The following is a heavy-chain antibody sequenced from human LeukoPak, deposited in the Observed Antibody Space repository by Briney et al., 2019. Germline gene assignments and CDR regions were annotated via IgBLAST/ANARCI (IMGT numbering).Heavy chain of an antibody. CDR1: GFTFRSYW. CDR2: INSDWSST. Sequence: GGSLSLPCAASGFTFRSYWMHGVRHAPAKGRVEGSRINSDWSSTSYADSVKGRFTISRDNAKNTLYLQMNSLRAEDTAVYYCARVQDYYDSGGYYLAYFDYWGQGTLVTVSS. CDR3: ARVQDYYDSGGYYLAYFDY. J-gene: IGHJ4*02. D-gene: IGHD3-22*01. V-gene: IGHV3-74*01.